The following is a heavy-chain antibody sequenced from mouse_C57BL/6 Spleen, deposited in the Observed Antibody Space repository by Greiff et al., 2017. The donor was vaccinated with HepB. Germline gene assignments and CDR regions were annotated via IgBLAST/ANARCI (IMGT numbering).Heavy chain of an antibody. CDR3: ARWDYDLYFDV. CDR2: IYPGDGDT. D-gene: IGHD2-4*01. J-gene: IGHJ1*03. CDR1: GYAFSSSW. V-gene: IGHV1-82*01. Sequence: QVQLKQSGPELVKPGASVKISCKASGYAFSSSWMNWVKQRPGKGLEWIGRIYPGDGDTNYNGKFKGKATLTADKSSSTAYMQLSSLTSEDSAVYFCARWDYDLYFDVWGTGTTVTVSS.